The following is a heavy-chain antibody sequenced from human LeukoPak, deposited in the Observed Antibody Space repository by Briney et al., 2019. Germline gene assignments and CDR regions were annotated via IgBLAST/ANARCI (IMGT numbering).Heavy chain of an antibody. D-gene: IGHD6-25*01. CDR3: ARADSSGWAHFFAY. CDR2: IYHSGTT. V-gene: IGHV4-59*01. Sequence: SETLSLTCTVSYDSITGDYRSWIRQPPGKRLEWIGDIYHSGTTNSNPSLKSLTTMSVDTSKNQFSLKVSSVTAADTAVYYCARADSSGWAHFFAYWGQGTLVTISS. CDR1: YDSITGDY. J-gene: IGHJ4*02.